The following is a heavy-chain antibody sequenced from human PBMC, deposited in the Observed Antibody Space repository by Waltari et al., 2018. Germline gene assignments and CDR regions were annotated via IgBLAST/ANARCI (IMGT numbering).Heavy chain of an antibody. CDR1: GFTFNNYE. V-gene: IGHV3-48*03. Sequence: EVQLVESGGGLVQPGGSLRLSCAASGFTFNNYEMNWVRQAPGKGLGWVSYISSSGSTIYYADFVKGRFTISRDNAKNSLYLQMNSLRAEDTAVYYCVRGVGVQNWIDPWGQGTLVTVSS. CDR3: VRGVGVQNWIDP. D-gene: IGHD6-6*01. J-gene: IGHJ5*02. CDR2: ISSSGSTI.